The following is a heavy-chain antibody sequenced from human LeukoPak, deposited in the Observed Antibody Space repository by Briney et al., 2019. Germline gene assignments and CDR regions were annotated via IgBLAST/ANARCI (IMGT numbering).Heavy chain of an antibody. D-gene: IGHD4-17*01. Sequence: GASLQISCKGSGYSFTSYWIGWVRQLPGKGLEWMGIIYPGDSDTRYSPSFQGQVTISADKSISTAYLQWSSLKAADTAMYYCARLENGDYFDYWGQGTLVTVSS. CDR3: ARLENGDYFDY. J-gene: IGHJ4*02. CDR1: GYSFTSYW. CDR2: IYPGDSDT. V-gene: IGHV5-51*01.